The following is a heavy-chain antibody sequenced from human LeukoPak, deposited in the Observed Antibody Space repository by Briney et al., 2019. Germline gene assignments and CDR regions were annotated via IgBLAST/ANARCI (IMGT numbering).Heavy chain of an antibody. CDR3: IGGYSSACYNWFDP. J-gene: IGHJ5*02. Sequence: PGGSLRLSCATSGFTFNSYATSWVRQAPGKGLEWVSTISGSGDSTYYADSVKGRFTISRDNSKNTLYLQMNSLRGDDTAVYYCIGGYSSACYNWFDPWGQGTLVTVSS. CDR1: GFTFNSYA. V-gene: IGHV3-23*01. D-gene: IGHD6-19*01. CDR2: ISGSGDST.